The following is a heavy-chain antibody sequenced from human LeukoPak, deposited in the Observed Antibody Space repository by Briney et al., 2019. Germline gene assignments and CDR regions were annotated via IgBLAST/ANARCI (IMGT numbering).Heavy chain of an antibody. CDR2: IYPDDSDT. CDR3: ARQAYANNLDAFDI. Sequence: GESLKISCKGSGYSFSSHWIGWVRQMPGKGLEWMGNIYPDDSDTTYSPSFQGQVTISVDKSITTAFLQWSSLKASDTAMYYCARQAYANNLDAFDIWGQGTMVTVSS. V-gene: IGHV5-51*01. J-gene: IGHJ3*02. D-gene: IGHD2-8*01. CDR1: GYSFSSHW.